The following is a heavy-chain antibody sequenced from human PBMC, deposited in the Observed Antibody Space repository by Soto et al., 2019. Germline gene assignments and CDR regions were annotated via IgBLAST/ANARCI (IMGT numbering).Heavy chain of an antibody. CDR2: INHSGST. V-gene: IGHV4-34*01. CDR3: ARVNIVLMVYAHYYYYYGMDA. J-gene: IGHJ6*02. D-gene: IGHD2-8*01. Sequence: QVQLQQWGAGLLKPSETLSLTCAVYGGSFSGYYWSWIRQPPGKGLEWIGEINHSGSTNYNPSLKSRVTISVDTSKNQFSLKLSSVTASDTAVYYCARVNIVLMVYAHYYYYYGMDAWGQGTTVTVSS. CDR1: GGSFSGYY.